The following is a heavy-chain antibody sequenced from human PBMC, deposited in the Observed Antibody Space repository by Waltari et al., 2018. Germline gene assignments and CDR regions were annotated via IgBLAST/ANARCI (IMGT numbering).Heavy chain of an antibody. Sequence: QLQLQESGPGLVKPSETLSLTCTVSGGSISSSSYYWGWIRQPPGKGLEWIGSIYYSGSTYYNPSLKSRVTISVDTSKNQFSLKLSSVTAADTAVYYCARVSRAGSYFFRWFDPWGQGTLVTVSS. D-gene: IGHD3-10*01. CDR3: ARVSRAGSYFFRWFDP. CDR2: IYYSGST. V-gene: IGHV4-39*07. CDR1: GGSISSSSYY. J-gene: IGHJ5*02.